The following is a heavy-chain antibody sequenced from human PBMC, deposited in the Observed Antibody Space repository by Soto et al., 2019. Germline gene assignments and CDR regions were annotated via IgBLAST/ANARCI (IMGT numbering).Heavy chain of an antibody. J-gene: IGHJ4*02. Sequence: PSETLSLTCSVSGGSISTSSYFWGWIRQPPGKGLEWVGAVHYSGSANYRSSLQSRVTISVDTSQNQLSLRLRSVTAADTAVYYCARHRWGSGSYSGLLDFWGQGALVTVSS. D-gene: IGHD3-10*01. CDR1: GGSISTSSYF. CDR3: ARHRWGSGSYSGLLDF. CDR2: VHYSGSA. V-gene: IGHV4-39*01.